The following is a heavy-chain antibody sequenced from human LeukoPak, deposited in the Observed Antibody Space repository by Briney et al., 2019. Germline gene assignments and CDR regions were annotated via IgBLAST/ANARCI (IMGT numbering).Heavy chain of an antibody. D-gene: IGHD2-2*01. CDR1: GFTFSSYA. J-gene: IGHJ6*02. CDR2: ISYDGSNK. Sequence: GRSLRLSCAASGFTFSSYAMHWVRQAPGKGLEWVAVISYDGSNKYYADSVKGRFTISRDNAKNSLYLQMNSLRAEDTAVYYCASLNKGYCSSTSCYGDYYGMDVWGQGTTVTVSS. V-gene: IGHV3-30-3*01. CDR3: ASLNKGYCSSTSCYGDYYGMDV.